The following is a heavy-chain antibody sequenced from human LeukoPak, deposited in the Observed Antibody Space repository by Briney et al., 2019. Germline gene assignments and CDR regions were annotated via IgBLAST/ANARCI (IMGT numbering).Heavy chain of an antibody. Sequence: GGSLRLSCAASGFTFSNYWMSWVRQAPGKGLEWVANIRQDGSEIYYVDSVKGRFTISRDNAKNSLYLQMNSLRAEDTAVFYCARADYYDSGSFYPLNFWGQGTLVTVSS. CDR1: GFTFSNYW. J-gene: IGHJ4*02. CDR2: IRQDGSEI. D-gene: IGHD3-10*01. V-gene: IGHV3-7*01. CDR3: ARADYYDSGSFYPLNF.